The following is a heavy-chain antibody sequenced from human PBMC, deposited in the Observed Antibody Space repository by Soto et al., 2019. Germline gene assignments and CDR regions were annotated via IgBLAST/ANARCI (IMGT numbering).Heavy chain of an antibody. Sequence: GGSLRLSCGASGFTFSNYAMSWVRQAPGKGLEWVSTFSGSGDNTYYADSVKGRFAISRDNSKNTLYLQMSILRADDTAVYYCAKEGPEFSSSSLYYFDYWGQGTLVTVSS. J-gene: IGHJ4*02. CDR3: AKEGPEFSSSSLYYFDY. CDR2: FSGSGDNT. V-gene: IGHV3-23*01. CDR1: GFTFSNYA. D-gene: IGHD6-6*01.